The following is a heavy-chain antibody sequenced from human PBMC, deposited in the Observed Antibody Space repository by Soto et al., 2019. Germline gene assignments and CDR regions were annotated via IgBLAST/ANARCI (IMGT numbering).Heavy chain of an antibody. J-gene: IGHJ4*02. CDR1: GFTFSSCA. CDR2: ISGNGGST. Sequence: GGSLRLSCAASGFTFSSCAMGWVRQAPGKGLEWVSGISGNGGSTYYADSVKGRFTISRDNSQNTLYLQMNSLRAEDTAVYYCWTLLLWFGASSFDYWGQGTLVTVSS. CDR3: WTLLLWFGASSFDY. D-gene: IGHD3-10*01. V-gene: IGHV3-23*01.